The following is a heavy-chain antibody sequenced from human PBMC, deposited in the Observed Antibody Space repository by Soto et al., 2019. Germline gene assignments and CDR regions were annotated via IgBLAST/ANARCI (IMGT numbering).Heavy chain of an antibody. D-gene: IGHD3-3*01. V-gene: IGHV4-34*01. CDR2: INHSGST. Sequence: SETLSLTSAVYGGSFSGYYWSWIRQPPGKGLEWIGEINHSGSTNYNPSLKSRVTISVDTSKNQFSLKLSSVTAADTAVYYCARIPLGLEWLLKYYFYYGMDVWGEVTTVTVSS. CDR1: GGSFSGYY. CDR3: ARIPLGLEWLLKYYFYYGMDV. J-gene: IGHJ6*02.